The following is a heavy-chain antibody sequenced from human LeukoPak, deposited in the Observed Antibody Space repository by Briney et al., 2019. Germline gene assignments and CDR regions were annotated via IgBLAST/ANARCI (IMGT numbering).Heavy chain of an antibody. CDR3: VGYCSGGNCPNAFDI. Sequence: GGSLKLSCAASGFTFSNAWMSWVRQAPGNGLEWLGRIKSKTDGGTTDYAAPVKGRFTISRDDSKNTLYLQMNSLKTEDTAVYYCVGYCSGGNCPNAFDIWGQGTMVTVSS. CDR1: GFTFSNAW. CDR2: IKSKTDGGTT. D-gene: IGHD2-15*01. J-gene: IGHJ3*02. V-gene: IGHV3-15*01.